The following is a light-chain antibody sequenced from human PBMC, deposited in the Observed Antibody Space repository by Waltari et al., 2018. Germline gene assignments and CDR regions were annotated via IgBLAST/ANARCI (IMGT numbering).Light chain of an antibody. J-gene: IGKJ2*01. Sequence: VLTPSPAPLSLSPGERATLSCRASQRLTKNYLAWYQQKPGPAPRPPIYGASSRAAGIPERFSGSGSGTDFTLTISRLEPEDFGVYYCQQYGSSILYTFGQGTKLEIK. CDR3: QQYGSSILYT. V-gene: IGKV3-20*01. CDR1: QRLTKNY. CDR2: GAS.